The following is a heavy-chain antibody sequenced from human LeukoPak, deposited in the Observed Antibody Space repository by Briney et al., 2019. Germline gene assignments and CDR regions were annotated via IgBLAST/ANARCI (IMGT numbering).Heavy chain of an antibody. V-gene: IGHV1-8*01. D-gene: IGHD2-2*01. CDR3: ARGPPESTSSDY. CDR2: MRPKSGTS. Sequence: GASVKVSSKAPGYTFSEYDINWVRQAAGQGLEWIGWMRPKSGTSGFAQKFQGRVTMTRSTSISTAYMEMESLTSEDTAVYYCARGPPESTSSDYWGQGTLLTVSS. CDR1: GYTFSEYD. J-gene: IGHJ4*02.